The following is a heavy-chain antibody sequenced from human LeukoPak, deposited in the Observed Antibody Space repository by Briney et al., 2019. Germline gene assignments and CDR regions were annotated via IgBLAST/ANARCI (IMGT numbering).Heavy chain of an antibody. CDR3: ARPEARIAVAGTGPGAFDI. V-gene: IGHV3-21*01. CDR2: ISSSSSYI. CDR1: GFTFSSYS. D-gene: IGHD6-19*01. J-gene: IGHJ3*02. Sequence: GGSLRLSCAASGFTFSSYSMNWVRQAPGKGLEWVSSISSSSSYIYYADSVKGRFTISRDNAKNSLYLQMNSLRAEDTAVYYCARPEARIAVAGTGPGAFDIWGQGTMVTVSS.